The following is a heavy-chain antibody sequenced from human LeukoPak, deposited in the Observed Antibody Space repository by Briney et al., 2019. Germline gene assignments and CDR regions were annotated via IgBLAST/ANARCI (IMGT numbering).Heavy chain of an antibody. D-gene: IGHD3-9*01. CDR1: GYTFTGYY. CDR2: INPNSGGT. Sequence: ASVKVSCKASGYTFTGYYMHWVRQAPGPGLEWMGWINPNSGGTNYAQKFQGRVTMTRDTSISTAYMELSRLRSDDTAVYYCARGNYDILTGYYLSYWGQGTLVTVSS. V-gene: IGHV1-2*02. CDR3: ARGNYDILTGYYLSY. J-gene: IGHJ4*02.